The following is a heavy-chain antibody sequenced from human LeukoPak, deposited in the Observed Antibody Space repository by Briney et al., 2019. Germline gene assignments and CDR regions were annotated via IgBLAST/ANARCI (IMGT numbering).Heavy chain of an antibody. CDR2: INHSGST. V-gene: IGHV4-34*01. Sequence: PSETLSLTCAVYGGSFSGYYWSWIRQPPGKGLEWIGEINHSGSTNYNPSLKSRVTISVDTSKNQFSLKLGSVTAAGTAVYYCARGLTKLYSSSWYVWGQGTLVTVSS. CDR3: ARGLTKLYSSSWYV. CDR1: GGSFSGYY. J-gene: IGHJ4*02. D-gene: IGHD6-13*01.